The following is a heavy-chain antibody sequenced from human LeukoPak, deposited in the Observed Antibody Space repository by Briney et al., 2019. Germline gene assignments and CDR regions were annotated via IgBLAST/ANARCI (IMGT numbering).Heavy chain of an antibody. CDR1: GYTFTSYD. V-gene: IGHV1-8*03. J-gene: IGHJ4*02. Sequence: ASVKVSCKASGYTFTSYDINWVRQATGQGLEWMGWMNPNSGNTGYAQKFQGRVTITRNTSISTAYMELSSLRSEDTAVYYCARGQSRVGATLYYWGQGTLVTVSS. CDR2: MNPNSGNT. D-gene: IGHD1-26*01. CDR3: ARGQSRVGATLYY.